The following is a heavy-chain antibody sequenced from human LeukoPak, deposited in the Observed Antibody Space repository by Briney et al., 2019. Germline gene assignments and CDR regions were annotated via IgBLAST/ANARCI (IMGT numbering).Heavy chain of an antibody. CDR1: GGSISSDSYY. J-gene: IGHJ4*02. V-gene: IGHV4-39*01. CDR2: IYYSGST. Sequence: SETLSLTCTVSGGSISSDSYYWGWIRQPPGKGLEWIGSIYYSGSTYYNPSLKSRVTMSVDTSKNQFSLKLSSVTAADTAVYYCARRAYYFDYWGQGTLVTVSS. CDR3: ARRAYYFDY.